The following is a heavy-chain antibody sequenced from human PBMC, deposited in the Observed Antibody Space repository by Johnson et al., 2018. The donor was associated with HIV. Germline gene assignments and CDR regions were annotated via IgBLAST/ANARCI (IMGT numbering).Heavy chain of an antibody. CDR3: ARDKDSSGYYYNDAFDI. D-gene: IGHD3-22*01. CDR1: GLSFSNFG. CDR2: ISFDGNLK. V-gene: IGHV3-33*08. J-gene: IGHJ3*02. Sequence: QMLLVESGGVVVQPGKSLTLSCVASGLSFSNFGIHWVRQAPGKGPEWVAVISFDGNLKKYADSVKGRFIISRDNAKNSLYLQMNSLRAEDTAVYYCARDKDSSGYYYNDAFDIWGQGTMVTVSS.